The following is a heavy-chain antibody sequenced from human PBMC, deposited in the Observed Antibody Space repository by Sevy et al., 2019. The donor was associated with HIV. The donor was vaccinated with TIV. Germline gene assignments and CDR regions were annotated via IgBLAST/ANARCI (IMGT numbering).Heavy chain of an antibody. D-gene: IGHD2-8*01. V-gene: IGHV3-23*01. Sequence: GESLKISCAASGFTFSNYAMSWVRQAPGKGLEWVSTFSFGCGKINYADSVKGRFTISRDNSKSSVYLQMNNLRPEDTAVYYCAREGCTKPHDYWGQGTLVTVSS. J-gene: IGHJ4*02. CDR3: AREGCTKPHDY. CDR2: FSFGCGKI. CDR1: GFTFSNYA.